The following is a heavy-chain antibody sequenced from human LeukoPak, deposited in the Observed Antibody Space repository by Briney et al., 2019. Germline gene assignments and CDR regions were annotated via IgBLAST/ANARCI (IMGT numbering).Heavy chain of an antibody. CDR3: ARGDYETHGYQTR. D-gene: IGHD3-22*01. V-gene: IGHV7-4-1*02. CDR2: INTNTGNP. J-gene: IGHJ4*02. CDR1: GYIFTSYV. Sequence: ASVKVSCKASGYIFTSYVLHWVRQAPGQGLEWMGWINTNTGNPTYAQGFTGRFVFSLDASVSTAYLQISSLKADDTAMYYYARGDYETHGYQTRWGQGTLVTVSS.